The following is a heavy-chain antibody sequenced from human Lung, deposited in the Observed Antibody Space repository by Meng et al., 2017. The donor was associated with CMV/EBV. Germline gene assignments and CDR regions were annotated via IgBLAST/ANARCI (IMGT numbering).Heavy chain of an antibody. V-gene: IGHV4-4*03. Sequence: QDSGPGLGQHLGNPSLTGCFSGVSFGSNIRWTGFRQPPGKGLEWIGDIDDSGSTNYNPSLNSRISISLDKSKNHFSLKVNSVTAADTAVYYCARGKQDAWGLLAYWGQGALVTVSS. CDR2: IDDSGST. D-gene: IGHD1-26*01. CDR1: GVSFGSNIR. CDR3: ARGKQDAWGLLAY. J-gene: IGHJ4*02.